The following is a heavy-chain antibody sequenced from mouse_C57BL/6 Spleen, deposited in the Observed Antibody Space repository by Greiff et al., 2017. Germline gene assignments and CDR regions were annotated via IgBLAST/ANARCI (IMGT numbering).Heavy chain of an antibody. J-gene: IGHJ3*01. CDR1: GYTFTSYT. CDR3: EKGDLLGFAY. D-gene: IGHD3-3*01. CDR2: INPSSGYT. V-gene: IGHV1-4*01. Sequence: QVQLQQSGAELARPGASVKMSCKASGYTFTSYTMHWVKQRPGQGLEWIGYINPSSGYTKYNQKFKDKATLTADKSSSTAYMQLSSLTSEDSAVYYGEKGDLLGFAYWGQGTLGTVSA.